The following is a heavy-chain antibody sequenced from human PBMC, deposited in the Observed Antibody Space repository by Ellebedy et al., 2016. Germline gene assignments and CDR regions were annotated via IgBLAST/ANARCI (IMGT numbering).Heavy chain of an antibody. CDR3: ARVSSTEYYYYYGMDV. J-gene: IGHJ6*02. D-gene: IGHD2-2*01. CDR2: ISSSGSTI. CDR1: GFTFSDYY. V-gene: IGHV3-11*01. Sequence: GESLKISCAASGFTFSDYYMSWIRQAPGKGLEWVSYISSSGSTIYYADSVKGRFTISRDNAKNSLYLQMNSLRAEDTAVYYCARVSSTEYYYYYGMDVWGQGTTVTVSS.